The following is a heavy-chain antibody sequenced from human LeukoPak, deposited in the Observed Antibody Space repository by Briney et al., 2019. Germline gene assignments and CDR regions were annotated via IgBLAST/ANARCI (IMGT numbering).Heavy chain of an antibody. CDR3: ARDRVVVVPAAIHYYYYYYMDV. J-gene: IGHJ6*03. D-gene: IGHD2-2*02. Sequence: GGSLRLSCAASGFTFSSYGMHWVRQAPGKGLEWVAVIWYDGSNKYYADSVKGRFTISRDNSKNTLYLQMNSLRAEDTAVYYCARDRVVVVPAAIHYYYYYYMDVWGKATTVTVSS. CDR2: IWYDGSNK. CDR1: GFTFSSYG. V-gene: IGHV3-33*01.